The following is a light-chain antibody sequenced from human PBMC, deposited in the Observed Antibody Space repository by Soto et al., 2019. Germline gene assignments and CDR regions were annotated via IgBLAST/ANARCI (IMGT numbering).Light chain of an antibody. Sequence: EVVLSQSPATLSLSPGERATLSCRASQSVSSYLAWYQQKPGQPPRLLIYGASNRATGIPDRFSGSGSGTDFTLTISSLQPEDFATYYCQQANSFPLTFGQGTRLEI. CDR2: GAS. CDR1: QSVSSY. CDR3: QQANSFPLT. V-gene: IGKV3-11*01. J-gene: IGKJ5*01.